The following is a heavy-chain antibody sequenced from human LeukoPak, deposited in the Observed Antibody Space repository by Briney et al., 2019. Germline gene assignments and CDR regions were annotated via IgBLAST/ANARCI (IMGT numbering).Heavy chain of an antibody. CDR3: ARASWVSTTDAVR. D-gene: IGHD1-14*01. Sequence: GGSLRLSCAASGFTFRSYGMHWVRQAPGKGLEWVAVVADDGNHKVYADSVKGRFTLYTDYSTNTVYFQLNNLRVEDTGIYYCARASWVSTTDAVRWGQGTLVTVSS. J-gene: IGHJ4*02. CDR2: VADDGNHK. CDR1: GFTFRSYG. V-gene: IGHV3-30*03.